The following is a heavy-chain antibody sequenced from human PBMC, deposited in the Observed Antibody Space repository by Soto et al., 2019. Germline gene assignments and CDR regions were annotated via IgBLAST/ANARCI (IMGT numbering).Heavy chain of an antibody. CDR2: ISGSGGST. Sequence: PGGSLRLSCAASGFTFSSYAMSWVRQAPGKGLEWVSAISGSGGSTYYADSVKGRFTISRDNSKNTLYLKMNSLRAEDTAVYYCAKLKGEYDSSGYYYAGEDYWGQGT. CDR1: GFTFSSYA. V-gene: IGHV3-23*01. D-gene: IGHD3-22*01. CDR3: AKLKGEYDSSGYYYAGEDY. J-gene: IGHJ4*02.